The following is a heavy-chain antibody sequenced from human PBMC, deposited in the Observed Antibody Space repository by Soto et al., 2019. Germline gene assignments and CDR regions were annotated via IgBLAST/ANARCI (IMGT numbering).Heavy chain of an antibody. V-gene: IGHV1-69*12. CDR2: LIPIFGTA. J-gene: IGHJ1*01. Sequence: QVQLVQSGAEVKKPGSSVKVSCKASGGTFSSYAISWVRQAPGQGLEWMGGLIPIFGTANYAQKFQGRVTMTADESTSTAYMELSSLRSEDTAVYYCATGRYYYDSSGLDAEYFQHWGQGTLVTVSS. D-gene: IGHD3-22*01. CDR3: ATGRYYYDSSGLDAEYFQH. CDR1: GGTFSSYA.